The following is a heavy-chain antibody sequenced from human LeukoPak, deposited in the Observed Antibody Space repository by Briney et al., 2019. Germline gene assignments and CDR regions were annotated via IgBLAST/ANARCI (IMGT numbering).Heavy chain of an antibody. Sequence: SQTLSLTCDISGESVSSNSATWNWIRQSPSRGLEWLGRTYYRSKWYYDYAVSVKSRITINPDTSKNQFSLQLDSVSPDDTAIFYCARGHYGSGNALGYFDNWGQGTQVTVSS. CDR2: TYYRSKWYY. V-gene: IGHV6-1*01. D-gene: IGHD3-10*01. J-gene: IGHJ4*02. CDR1: GESVSSNSAT. CDR3: ARGHYGSGNALGYFDN.